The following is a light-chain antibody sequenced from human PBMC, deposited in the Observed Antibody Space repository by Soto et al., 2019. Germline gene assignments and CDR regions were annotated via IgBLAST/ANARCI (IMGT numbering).Light chain of an antibody. Sequence: SYELTQSPSLSVSPGQTASVTCSGDSLGDKFASWYQQRPGQSPVLIIYQDIKRPSGIPERFSGSNSGNTATLTISGTQDVDEADYYCQAWDSSTDVVFGGVTKLTVL. CDR2: QDI. J-gene: IGLJ2*01. CDR1: SLGDKF. V-gene: IGLV3-1*01. CDR3: QAWDSSTDVV.